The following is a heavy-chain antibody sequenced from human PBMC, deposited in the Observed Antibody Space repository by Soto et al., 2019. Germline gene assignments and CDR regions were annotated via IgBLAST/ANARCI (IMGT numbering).Heavy chain of an antibody. CDR2: IYYSGST. Sequence: SETLSLTCTVSGGSISSGGYYWSWIRQHPGRGLEWIGYIYYSGSTYYNPSLKSRVTISVDTSKNQFSLKLSSVTAADTAVYDCARATIGSGPLDYWGQGTLVTVSS. V-gene: IGHV4-31*03. D-gene: IGHD6-19*01. CDR3: ARATIGSGPLDY. CDR1: GGSISSGGYY. J-gene: IGHJ4*02.